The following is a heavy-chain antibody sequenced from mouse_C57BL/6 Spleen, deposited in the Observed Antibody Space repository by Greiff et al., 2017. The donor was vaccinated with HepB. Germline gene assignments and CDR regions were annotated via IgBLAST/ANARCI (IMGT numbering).Heavy chain of an antibody. CDR1: GYTFTSYW. V-gene: IGHV1-64*01. Sequence: QVQLQQPGAELVKPGASVKLSCKASGYTFTSYWMHWVKQRPGQGLEWIGMIHPNSGSTNYNEKFKSKATLTVDKSSSTAYMQLSSLTSEDSAVYYCASHYYGSSEGDAMDYWGQGTSVTVSS. CDR3: ASHYYGSSEGDAMDY. CDR2: IHPNSGST. J-gene: IGHJ4*01. D-gene: IGHD1-1*01.